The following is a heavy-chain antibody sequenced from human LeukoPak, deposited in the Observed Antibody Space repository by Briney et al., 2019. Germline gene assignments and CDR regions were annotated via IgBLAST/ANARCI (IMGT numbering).Heavy chain of an antibody. D-gene: IGHD2-2*01. CDR2: ISSSSSYI. V-gene: IGHV3-21*04. CDR3: AKDLQYQLPPYWFDP. CDR1: GFTFSSYS. J-gene: IGHJ5*02. Sequence: PGGSLRLSCAASGFTFSSYSMNWVRQAPGKGLEWVSSISSSSSYIYYADSVKGRFTISRDNAKNSLYLQMNSLRAEDTAVYYCAKDLQYQLPPYWFDPWGQGTLVTVSS.